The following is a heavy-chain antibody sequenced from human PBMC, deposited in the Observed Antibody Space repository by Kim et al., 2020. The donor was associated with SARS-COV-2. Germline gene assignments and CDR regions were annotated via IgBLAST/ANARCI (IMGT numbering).Heavy chain of an antibody. CDR3: ARHMSVVATMPVYYYYYGMDV. D-gene: IGHD5-12*01. CDR2: IYYSGST. V-gene: IGHV4-39*01. J-gene: IGHJ6*02. Sequence: SETLSLTCTVSGGSISSSSYYWGWIRQPPGKGLEWIGSIYYSGSTYYNPSLKSRVTISVDTSKNQFSLKLSSVTAADTAVYYCARHMSVVATMPVYYYYYGMDVWGQGTTVTVSS. CDR1: GGSISSSSYY.